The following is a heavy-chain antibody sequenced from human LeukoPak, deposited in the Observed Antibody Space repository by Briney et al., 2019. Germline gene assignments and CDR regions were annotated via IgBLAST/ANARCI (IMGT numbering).Heavy chain of an antibody. V-gene: IGHV3-23*01. CDR1: GFTFSSYA. CDR3: AKGGAYYDSSGYYAPFDY. J-gene: IGHJ4*02. Sequence: GGSLRLSCAASGFTFSSYAMSWVRQAPGKGLEWVSAISGSGGSTYYADSVKGRFTISRDNSKDTLYLQMNSLRAEDTAVYYCAKGGAYYDSSGYYAPFDYWGQGTLVTVSS. D-gene: IGHD3-22*01. CDR2: ISGSGGST.